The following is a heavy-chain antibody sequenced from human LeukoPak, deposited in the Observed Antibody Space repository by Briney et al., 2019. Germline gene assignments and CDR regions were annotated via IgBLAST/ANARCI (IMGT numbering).Heavy chain of an antibody. Sequence: ASVKVSCKASGYTFTRYPMHWVRQAPGQRLEWMGWINAGNGSTEYSQKFQGRVTITRDTSANTVYMELSSLRSEDTAVYYCARPYTTVLDFDHWGQGTLVTVSS. CDR3: ARPYTTVLDFDH. CDR2: INAGNGST. J-gene: IGHJ4*02. CDR1: GYTFTRYP. V-gene: IGHV1-3*01. D-gene: IGHD1-1*01.